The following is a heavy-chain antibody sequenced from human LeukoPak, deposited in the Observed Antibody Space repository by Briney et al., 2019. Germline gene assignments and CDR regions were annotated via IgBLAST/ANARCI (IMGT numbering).Heavy chain of an antibody. CDR2: VSPSDGTT. Sequence: ASVKVSCKASGYTFTSNHIHWVRQAPGQGLEWMGIVSPSDGTTTYTQRFQGRVTMTRDTSTSTVYMELTSLRSEDTAVYYCARSLGGGWSDYWGQGTLVTVSS. J-gene: IGHJ4*02. D-gene: IGHD6-19*01. CDR1: GYTFTSNH. CDR3: ARSLGGGWSDY. V-gene: IGHV1-46*01.